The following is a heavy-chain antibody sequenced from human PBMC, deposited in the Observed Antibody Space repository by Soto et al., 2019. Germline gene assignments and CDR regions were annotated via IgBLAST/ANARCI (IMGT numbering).Heavy chain of an antibody. D-gene: IGHD4-4*01. V-gene: IGHV3-23*01. CDR2: IYDSGATT. Sequence: PGGSLRLSCAASGFTFSSYAMIWVRQAPGKGLEWVSSIYDSGATTYYADSVKGRFTISRDNSRNTLYVQMNSLRAEDTAVYYCAKSSNNRDSKPFDYWGQGTLVTVSS. CDR1: GFTFSSYA. CDR3: AKSSNNRDSKPFDY. J-gene: IGHJ4*02.